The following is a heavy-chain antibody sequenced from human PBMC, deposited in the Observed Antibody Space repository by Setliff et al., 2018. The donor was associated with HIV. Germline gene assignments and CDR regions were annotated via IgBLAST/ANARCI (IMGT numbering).Heavy chain of an antibody. V-gene: IGHV3-74*03. CDR1: GFTFSYYW. CDR3: AKELAASGLGYFDS. Sequence: PGGSLRLSCAASGFTFSYYWMHWVRQAPGKGLEWVARINSDGSTVEHAGAVKGRLTISRDNSKNTVYLQMNSLRAEDTAEYYCAKELAASGLGYFDSWGRGILVTVSS. D-gene: IGHD3-22*01. J-gene: IGHJ4*02. CDR2: INSDGSTV.